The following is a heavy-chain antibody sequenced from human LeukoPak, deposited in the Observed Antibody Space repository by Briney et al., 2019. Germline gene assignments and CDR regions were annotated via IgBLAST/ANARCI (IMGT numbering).Heavy chain of an antibody. V-gene: IGHV1-2*06. J-gene: IGHJ4*02. CDR3: ARDRSGYSYGEPLDH. CDR2: INPNTGGT. CDR1: GYTFTGYY. D-gene: IGHD5-18*01. Sequence: ASVKVSCKASGYTFTGYYLHWVRQAPGQGLEWLGRINPNTGGTDDAQKFQGRVTMTWDTSINTAYMELSRLRPDDTAVYYCARDRSGYSYGEPLDHWGQGTLVIVSS.